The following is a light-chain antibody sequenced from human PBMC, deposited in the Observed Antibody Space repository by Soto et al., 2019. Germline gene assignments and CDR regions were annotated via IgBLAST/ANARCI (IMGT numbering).Light chain of an antibody. V-gene: IGLV2-11*01. Sequence: QSALTQPRSVSGSPGQSVTISCTGTSSDVGGYNYVSWYQQHPGKAPKLMIYDGSKRPSGVPDRFSGSKSGNTASLTISGLQPEDEADYYCCSYAGSYTLVFGGGTQLTVL. CDR2: DGS. J-gene: IGLJ2*01. CDR1: SSDVGGYNY. CDR3: CSYAGSYTLV.